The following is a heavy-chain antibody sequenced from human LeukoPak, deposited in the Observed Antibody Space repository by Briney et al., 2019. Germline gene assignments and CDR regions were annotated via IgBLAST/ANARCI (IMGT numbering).Heavy chain of an antibody. CDR1: GFTFSSYG. CDR2: ISYDGSNK. CDR3: AKERRGVRTDY. Sequence: GESLRLSCAASGFTFSSYGMHWVRQAPGKGLEWVAVISYDGSNKYYADSVKGRFTISRDNSKNTLYLQMNSLRAEDTAVYYCAKERRGVRTDYWGQGTLVTVSS. J-gene: IGHJ4*02. V-gene: IGHV3-30*18.